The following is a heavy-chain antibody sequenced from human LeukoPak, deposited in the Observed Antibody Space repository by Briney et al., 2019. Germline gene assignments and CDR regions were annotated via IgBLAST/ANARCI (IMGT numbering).Heavy chain of an antibody. D-gene: IGHD6-19*01. CDR2: INPNSGGT. Sequence: ASVKVSCTAFGYTFTGYYMHWVRQAPGQGLEWMGWINPNSGGTNYAQKFQGRVTMTRDTSISTAYMDLSRLRSDDTAVYYCARDRVGSGWLRPYYFEFWGQGTLVTVSS. V-gene: IGHV1-2*02. CDR1: GYTFTGYY. J-gene: IGHJ4*02. CDR3: ARDRVGSGWLRPYYFEF.